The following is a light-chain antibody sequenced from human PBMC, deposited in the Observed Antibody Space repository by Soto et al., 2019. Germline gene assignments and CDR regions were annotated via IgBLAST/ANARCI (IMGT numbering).Light chain of an antibody. V-gene: IGLV2-8*01. CDR2: EVN. CDR3: SSYAGSSNV. J-gene: IGLJ1*01. CDR1: SSDVGGYNY. Sequence: QSVLTQPPSASGSPGQSVAISCTGTSSDVGGYNYVSWYQQHPGKAPKLMIYEVNKRPSVVPDRFSGSKSGNTASLTVSDLQAEDEADYYCSSYAGSSNVFGTGTKVTV.